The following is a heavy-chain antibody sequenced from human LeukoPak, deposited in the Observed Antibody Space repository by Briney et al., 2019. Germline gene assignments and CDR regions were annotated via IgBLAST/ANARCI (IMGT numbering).Heavy chain of an antibody. V-gene: IGHV1-8*02. CDR3: ARGMATAGTGFGDWFDP. Sequence: ASVKVSCKASGYTFTSYGISWVRQAPGQGLEWMGWMNPNSGNTGYAQKFQGRVTMTRNTSMSTAYMELSSLRSEDTAVYYCARGMATAGTGFGDWFDPWGQGTLVTVSS. CDR2: MNPNSGNT. CDR1: GYTFTSYG. D-gene: IGHD5-24*01. J-gene: IGHJ5*02.